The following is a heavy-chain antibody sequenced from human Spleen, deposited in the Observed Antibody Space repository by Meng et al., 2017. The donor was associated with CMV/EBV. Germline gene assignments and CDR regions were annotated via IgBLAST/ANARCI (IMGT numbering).Heavy chain of an antibody. CDR3: ARDGWLQFLPDDY. CDR2: ISSSSSYI. Sequence: GESLKISCEASGFPFSRYWMSWVRQAPGKGLEWVSSISSSSSYIYYADSVKGRFTISRDNAKNSLYLQMNSLRAEDTAVYYCARDGWLQFLPDDYWGQGTLVTVSS. J-gene: IGHJ4*02. V-gene: IGHV3-21*01. CDR1: GFPFSRYW. D-gene: IGHD5-24*01.